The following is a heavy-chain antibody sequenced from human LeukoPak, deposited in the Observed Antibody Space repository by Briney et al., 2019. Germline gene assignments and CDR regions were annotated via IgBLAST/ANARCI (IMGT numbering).Heavy chain of an antibody. CDR1: GFIFSSFA. V-gene: IGHV3-23*01. J-gene: IGHJ4*02. D-gene: IGHD4-17*01. CDR3: AKDYGDLPIDY. Sequence: PGGSLRLSCAASGFIFSSFAMTWVRQTPGKGLEWVSTIDGSGDNTYFADSVKGRFTISRDNSKSTLYLQMTSLRAEDTAIYYCAKDYGDLPIDYWGQGTLVTVSS. CDR2: IDGSGDNT.